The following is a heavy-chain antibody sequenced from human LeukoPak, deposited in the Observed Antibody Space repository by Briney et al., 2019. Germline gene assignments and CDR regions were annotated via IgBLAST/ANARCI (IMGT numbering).Heavy chain of an antibody. CDR3: ARRGVPSSSSFDY. V-gene: IGHV3-30*02. D-gene: IGHD6-6*01. J-gene: IGHJ4*02. Sequence: GGSLRLSCAASGFTFSSYGMHWVRQAPGKGLQWVAFIRYDGSNKYYADSVKGRFTISRGNAKNTLNLQMNSLRAEDTAVYYCARRGVPSSSSFDYWGQGTLVTVSS. CDR1: GFTFSSYG. CDR2: IRYDGSNK.